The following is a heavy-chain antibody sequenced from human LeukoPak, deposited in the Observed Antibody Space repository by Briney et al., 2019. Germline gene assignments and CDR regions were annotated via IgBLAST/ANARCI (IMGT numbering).Heavy chain of an antibody. J-gene: IGHJ4*02. V-gene: IGHV3-21*01. D-gene: IGHD6-19*01. Sequence: PRGSLRLSCAASGFTFSSYSMNWVRQAPGKGLEWVSSISSSSSYIYYADSVKGRFTISRDNAKNSLYLQMNSLRAEDTAVYYCARDEIAVAGSQGFDYWGQGTLVTVSS. CDR1: GFTFSSYS. CDR2: ISSSSSYI. CDR3: ARDEIAVAGSQGFDY.